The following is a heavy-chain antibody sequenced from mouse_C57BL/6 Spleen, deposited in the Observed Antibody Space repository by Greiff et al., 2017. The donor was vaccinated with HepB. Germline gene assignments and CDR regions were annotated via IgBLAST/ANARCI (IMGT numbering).Heavy chain of an antibody. V-gene: IGHV3-6*01. CDR2: ISYDGSN. CDR1: GYSITSGYY. J-gene: IGHJ1*03. Sequence: EVKLQESGPGLVKPSQSLSLTCSVTGYSITSGYYWNWIRQFPGNKLEWMGYISYDGSNNYNPSLKNRISITRDTSKNQFFLKLNSVTTEDTATYYCARGKDYDGYYWYFDVWGTGTTVTVSS. CDR3: ARGKDYDGYYWYFDV. D-gene: IGHD2-3*01.